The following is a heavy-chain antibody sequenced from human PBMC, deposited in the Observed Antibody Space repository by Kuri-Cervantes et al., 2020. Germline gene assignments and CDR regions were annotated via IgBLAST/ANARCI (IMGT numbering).Heavy chain of an antibody. V-gene: IGHV4-38-2*02. CDR2: IYHSGSA. Sequence: SETLSLTCTVSGYSISSGYYWGWIRQPPGKGLEWIGNIYHSGSAYYNPSLKSRVTISVDTSKNQFSLKLSSVTAADTAVYYCARLRLGELLSFDSWGQGTLVTVSS. CDR3: ARLRLGELLSFDS. J-gene: IGHJ4*02. CDR1: GYSISSGYY. D-gene: IGHD3-10*01.